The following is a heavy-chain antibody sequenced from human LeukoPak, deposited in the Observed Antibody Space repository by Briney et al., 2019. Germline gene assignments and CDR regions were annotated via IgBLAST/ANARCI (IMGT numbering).Heavy chain of an antibody. J-gene: IGHJ5*02. D-gene: IGHD2-2*02. Sequence: ASVKLSCKASGYTFTGYYMHWVRQAPGQGHEWMGWINPNSGSTNYAQEFQGRVTMTRGTSISTAYMELSRLRSDDTDVYYCAREGRVRYCSSTSCYRGYWFDPWGQGTLVTVSS. V-gene: IGHV1-2*02. CDR1: GYTFTGYY. CDR3: AREGRVRYCSSTSCYRGYWFDP. CDR2: INPNSGST.